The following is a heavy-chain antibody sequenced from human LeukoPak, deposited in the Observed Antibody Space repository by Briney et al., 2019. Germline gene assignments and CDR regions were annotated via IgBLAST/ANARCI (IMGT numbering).Heavy chain of an antibody. CDR3: ARGNRCSSTSCYYYYYYGMDV. CDR1: GGSFSGYY. Sequence: TSETLSLTCAVYGGSFSGYYWSWIRQPPGKGQEWIGEINHSGSTNYNPSLKSRVTISVDTSKNQFSLKLSSVTAADTAVYYCARGNRCSSTSCYYYYYYGMDVWGQGTTVTVSS. J-gene: IGHJ6*02. V-gene: IGHV4-34*01. CDR2: INHSGST. D-gene: IGHD2-2*01.